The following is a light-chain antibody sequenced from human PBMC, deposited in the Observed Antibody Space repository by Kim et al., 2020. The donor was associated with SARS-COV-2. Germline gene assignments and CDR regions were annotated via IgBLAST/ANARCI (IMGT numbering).Light chain of an antibody. CDR2: LGS. V-gene: IGKV2-28*01. CDR1: QSLLHSNGYNY. CDR3: MQALQTRYT. J-gene: IGKJ2*01. Sequence: EPASIYCRSSQSLLHSNGYNYLDWYLQKPGQSPQLLIYLGSNRASGVPDRFSGSGSGTDFTLKISRVEAEDVGVYYCMQALQTRYTFGQGTKLEI.